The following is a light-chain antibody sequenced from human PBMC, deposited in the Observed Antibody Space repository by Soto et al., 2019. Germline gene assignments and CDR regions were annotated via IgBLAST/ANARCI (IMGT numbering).Light chain of an antibody. CDR2: DAS. V-gene: IGKV1-5*01. J-gene: IGKJ1*01. CDR1: QSIASW. CDR3: QQYTSYPWK. Sequence: DIQMAQSPSTLSASVGERVTITWRASQSIASWLAWYQQKPGKAPELLIYDASSLKSGVPSRFSGSGSGTEFTLTISSLQPDDFATYYCQQYTSYPWKCGQGTKVDIK.